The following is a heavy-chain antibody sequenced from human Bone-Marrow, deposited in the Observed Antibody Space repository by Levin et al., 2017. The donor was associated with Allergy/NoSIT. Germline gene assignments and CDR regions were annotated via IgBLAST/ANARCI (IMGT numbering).Heavy chain of an antibody. J-gene: IGHJ4*02. CDR3: ARVLNPANTRYHFDY. D-gene: IGHD2-2*01. CDR2: ISAYNGNT. Sequence: GGSLRLSCKASGYTFTSYGISWVRQAPGQGLEWLGWISAYNGNTNYAQTLKGRVTMTTDTSTSTAYMELRSLRSDDTAVYYCARVLNPANTRYHFDYWGQGTLVTVSS. V-gene: IGHV1-18*01. CDR1: GYTFTSYG.